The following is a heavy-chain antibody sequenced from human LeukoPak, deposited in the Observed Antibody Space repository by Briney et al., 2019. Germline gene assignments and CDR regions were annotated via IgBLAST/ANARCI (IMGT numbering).Heavy chain of an antibody. V-gene: IGHV4-4*07. Sequence: PSETLSLTCLVSADSITTYYWSWFRQPAGDRPQWIGQIHIDGTRNYNPSLKSRVARSIDTSKNQVSLDVFSVTAADTAVYYCAGRDRGTGYSFDYWGRGALVTVSS. CDR3: AGRDRGTGYSFDY. J-gene: IGHJ4*02. D-gene: IGHD6-25*01. CDR2: IHIDGTR. CDR1: ADSITTYY.